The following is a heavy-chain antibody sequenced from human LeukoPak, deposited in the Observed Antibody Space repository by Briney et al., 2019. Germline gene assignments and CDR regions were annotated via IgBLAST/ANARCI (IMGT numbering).Heavy chain of an antibody. CDR1: GFTFSDYY. D-gene: IGHD2-8*01. CDR3: ARGGLYGYYFDY. CDR2: IYSGGST. Sequence: GGSLRLSCAASGFTFSDYYMSWIRQAPGKGLEWVSVIYSGGSTYYADSVKGRFTISRDNSKNTLYLQMNSLRAEDTAVYYCARGGLYGYYFDYWGQGTLVTVSS. V-gene: IGHV3-53*01. J-gene: IGHJ4*02.